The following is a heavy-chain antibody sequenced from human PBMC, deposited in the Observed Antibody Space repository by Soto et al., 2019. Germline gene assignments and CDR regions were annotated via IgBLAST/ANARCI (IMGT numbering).Heavy chain of an antibody. CDR2: IYYSGST. J-gene: IGHJ4*02. CDR1: GGSISSSSYY. D-gene: IGHD6-6*01. V-gene: IGHV4-39*01. Sequence: QLQLQESGPGLVKPSETLSLTCTVSGGSISSSSYYWGWIRQPPGKGLEWIGSIYYSGSTYYNPSLKSRVTISVDTSKNPFSLKLSSVTAADTAVYYCARQGQQLVLGYYFDYWGQGTLVTVSS. CDR3: ARQGQQLVLGYYFDY.